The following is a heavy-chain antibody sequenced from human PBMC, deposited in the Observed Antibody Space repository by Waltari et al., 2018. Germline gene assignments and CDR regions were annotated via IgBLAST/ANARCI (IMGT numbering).Heavy chain of an antibody. CDR3: AKDIAARDYYYYGMDV. D-gene: IGHD6-6*01. J-gene: IGHJ6*02. V-gene: IGHV3-9*01. Sequence: EVQLVESGGGLVQPGRSLRLSCAASGFTFDDYAMHWVRHAPGKGLEWVSGISWNSGSIGYADSVKGRFTISRDNAKNSLYLQMNSLRAEDTALYYCAKDIAARDYYYYGMDVWGQGTTVTVSS. CDR2: ISWNSGSI. CDR1: GFTFDDYA.